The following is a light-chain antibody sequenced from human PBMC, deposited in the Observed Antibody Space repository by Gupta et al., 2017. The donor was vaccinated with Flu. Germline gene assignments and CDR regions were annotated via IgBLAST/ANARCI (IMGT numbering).Light chain of an antibody. CDR1: SSNIGGNT. Sequence: QSALTQPPSASGAPGQRVTISCSGSSSNIGGNTVNWYKQVPGTAPKLLIYTNTQRPSGVPDRFSGSKSGTSASLAISGLQSEDEAAYYCAAWDDSLNGVLFGGGTTVTVL. CDR3: AAWDDSLNGVL. J-gene: IGLJ2*01. V-gene: IGLV1-44*01. CDR2: TNT.